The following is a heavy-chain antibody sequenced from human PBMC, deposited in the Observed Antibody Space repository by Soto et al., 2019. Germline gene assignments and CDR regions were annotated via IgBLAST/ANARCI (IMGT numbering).Heavy chain of an antibody. D-gene: IGHD3-10*01. J-gene: IGHJ3*01. CDR1: GLTFSSYA. CDR3: AQVVQGIYYKGGFAS. V-gene: IGHV3-23*01. CDR2: ISGGGGNT. Sequence: EVQLLESGGGLVQPGGSLGLSCAGSGLTFSSYAMTWVRQAPGKGLEWVSGISGGGGNTDYADSVKGRFTISRDNSRNTLYLQMNSLSAEATAVYYCAQVVQGIYYKGGFASWVPVTMVT.